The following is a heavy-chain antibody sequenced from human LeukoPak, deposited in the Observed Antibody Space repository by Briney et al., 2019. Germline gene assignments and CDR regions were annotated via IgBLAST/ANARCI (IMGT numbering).Heavy chain of an antibody. CDR3: AKSYNGYESKPDY. CDR1: GFIVSGDF. V-gene: IGHV3-53*01. D-gene: IGHD5-12*01. J-gene: IGHJ4*02. CDR2: IYSDGST. Sequence: PGGSLRLSCAASGFIVSGDFMSWVRQAPGKGLEWVSVIYSDGSTYYADSVKGRFTISRDNSKITLYLQMNSLRAEDTAVYYCAKSYNGYESKPDYWGQGTLVTVSS.